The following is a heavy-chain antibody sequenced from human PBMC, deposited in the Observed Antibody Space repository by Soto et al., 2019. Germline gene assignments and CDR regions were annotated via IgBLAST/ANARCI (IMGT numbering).Heavy chain of an antibody. J-gene: IGHJ4*02. V-gene: IGHV1-69*06. CDR3: ATSGYYLRGGTW. Sequence: GASVKVSFKSSGGTFSSYAISWVRQAPGQGLEWMGGIIPIFGTANYAQKFQGRVTITADKSTSTAYMELSSLRSEDTAVYYCATSGYYLRGGTWWGQGTLVTVS. D-gene: IGHD3-22*01. CDR2: IIPIFGTA. CDR1: GGTFSSYA.